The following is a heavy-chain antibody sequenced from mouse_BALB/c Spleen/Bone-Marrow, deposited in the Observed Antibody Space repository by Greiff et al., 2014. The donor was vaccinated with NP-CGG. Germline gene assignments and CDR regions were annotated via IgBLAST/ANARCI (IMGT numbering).Heavy chain of an antibody. CDR2: ISSGGSYT. Sequence: ESGGGLVKPGGSLKLSCAASGFTFSSYTMSWIRQTPEKRLEWVATISSGGSYTYYPDSVKGRFTISRDNAKNTLYLQMNSLKSEDTAMYYCTIDRYYGNSFAYWGQGTLVTVSA. J-gene: IGHJ3*01. CDR3: TIDRYYGNSFAY. D-gene: IGHD2-1*01. V-gene: IGHV5-6-4*01. CDR1: GFTFSSYT.